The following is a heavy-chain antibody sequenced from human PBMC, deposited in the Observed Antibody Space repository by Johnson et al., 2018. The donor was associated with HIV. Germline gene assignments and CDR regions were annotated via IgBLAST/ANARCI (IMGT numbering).Heavy chain of an antibody. CDR2: VTGSGGTS. V-gene: IGHV3-23*04. D-gene: IGHD3-16*01. J-gene: IGHJ3*02. Sequence: EQLVESGGGLVQPGGSLRLSCVASGFTFSRYAMNWVRQAPGKGLEWVSSVTGSGGTSYYADSVKGRFTISRDNSKNTLYLQMNSLRAEDTAVYYCAKPRYYDNAFEMWGQGTMVTVSS. CDR1: GFTFSRYA. CDR3: AKPRYYDNAFEM.